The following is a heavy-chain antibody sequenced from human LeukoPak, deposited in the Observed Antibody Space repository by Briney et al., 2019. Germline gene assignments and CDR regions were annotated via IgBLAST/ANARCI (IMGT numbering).Heavy chain of an antibody. V-gene: IGHV4-34*01. D-gene: IGHD5-18*01. CDR1: GGSFSGYY. J-gene: IGHJ4*02. CDR2: INHSGST. Sequence: SETLSLTCAVYGGSFSGYYWSWIRQPPGKGLEWIGEINHSGSTNYNPSLKSRVTISVDTSKNQFSLKLSSVTAADTAVYYCARGGYSYGLSLNYFDYWGQGTLVTVSS. CDR3: ARGGYSYGLSLNYFDY.